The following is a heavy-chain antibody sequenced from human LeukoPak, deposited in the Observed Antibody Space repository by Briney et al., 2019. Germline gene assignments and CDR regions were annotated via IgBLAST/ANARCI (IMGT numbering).Heavy chain of an antibody. CDR3: ATGPSSSAYYFWY. J-gene: IGHJ4*02. CDR2: FDPEDGET. CDR1: GYTLTELS. V-gene: IGHV1-24*01. Sequence: GASVKVSCKVSGYTLTELSMHWVRQAPGKGLEWMGGFDPEDGETIYAQQFQGRVTMTEDTSTDTAYMELSSLRSEDTAVYYCATGPSSSAYYFWYWGQGTLVTVSS. D-gene: IGHD3-22*01.